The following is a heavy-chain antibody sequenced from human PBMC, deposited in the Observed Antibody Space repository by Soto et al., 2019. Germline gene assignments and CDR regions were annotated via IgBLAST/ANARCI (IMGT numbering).Heavy chain of an antibody. J-gene: IGHJ4*02. CDR1: GFTFSAYG. V-gene: IGHV3-30*03. Sequence: QVRLVQSGGGVVQPGRSLRLSCAASGFTFSAYGMYWIRQAPGKGLEWLAVISYDGSNKYHAPSVWGRFTISRDNSNNTLYLQMNGLKAEDTAVYYCVGALFWTGPTWDDSWGPGTLVTVSA. CDR3: VGALFWTGPTWDDS. D-gene: IGHD1-7*01. CDR2: ISYDGSNK.